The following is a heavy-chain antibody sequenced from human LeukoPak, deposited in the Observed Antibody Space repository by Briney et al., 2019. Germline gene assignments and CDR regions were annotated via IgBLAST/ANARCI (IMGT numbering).Heavy chain of an antibody. J-gene: IGHJ5*02. D-gene: IGHD3-3*01. CDR3: AKDSHYDFWSGYYVA. V-gene: IGHV3-23*01. Sequence: PGGSLRLSCAASGFTFSSYGMHWVRQAPGKGLEWVSAISGSGGSTYYADSVKGRFTISRDNSKNTLYLQMNSLRAGDTAVYYCAKDSHYDFWSGYYVAWGQGTLVTVSS. CDR2: ISGSGGST. CDR1: GFTFSSYG.